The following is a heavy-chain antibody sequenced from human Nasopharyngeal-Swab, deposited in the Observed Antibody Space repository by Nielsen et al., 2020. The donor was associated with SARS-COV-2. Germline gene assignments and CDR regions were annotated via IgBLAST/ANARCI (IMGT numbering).Heavy chain of an antibody. J-gene: IGHJ5*02. Sequence: ATVKVSCKVSGYTLTELCMHWVRQAPGKGLEWMGGFDPEDGETIYAQKFQGRVTMTEDTSTDTAYMELSSLRSEDTAVYYCATRGSTSFNWFDPWGQGTLVTVSS. CDR1: GYTLTELC. CDR3: ATRGSTSFNWFDP. D-gene: IGHD2-2*01. V-gene: IGHV1-24*01. CDR2: FDPEDGET.